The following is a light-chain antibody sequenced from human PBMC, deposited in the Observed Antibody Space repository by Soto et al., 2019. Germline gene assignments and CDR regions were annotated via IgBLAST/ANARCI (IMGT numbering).Light chain of an antibody. Sequence: DIQLTQSPSSVSASVGDTVTISCRASQVISSWLAWYQQKPGKAPKLLIYAASSLQTGVPSRFSGSGSGTDFTLTINSLQPEDFAPYFCQQANSFPFTFGPGTKVDIK. CDR3: QQANSFPFT. J-gene: IGKJ3*01. V-gene: IGKV1-12*01. CDR1: QVISSW. CDR2: AAS.